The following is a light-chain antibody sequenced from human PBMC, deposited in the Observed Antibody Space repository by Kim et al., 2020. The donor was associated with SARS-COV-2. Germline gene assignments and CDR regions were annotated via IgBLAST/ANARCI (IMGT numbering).Light chain of an antibody. CDR1: ERVSNNY. CDR2: RAS. J-gene: IGKJ4*01. Sequence: DIVLTQSPGTLSLSPGERATLSCRASERVSNNYLVWFQQKPGQAPSLLISRASTRANGIPDRFSGSGSGTDFTLTITRLEPEDFAVYYCLQYASSPRTFGGGTKVNIK. V-gene: IGKV3-20*01. CDR3: LQYASSPRT.